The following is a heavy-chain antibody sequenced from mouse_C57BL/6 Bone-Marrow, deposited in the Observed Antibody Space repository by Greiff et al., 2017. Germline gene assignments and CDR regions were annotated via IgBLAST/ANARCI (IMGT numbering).Heavy chain of an antibody. CDR3: ARHRLRSHFDY. Sequence: VQLQQSGGDLVKPGGSLKLSCAASGFTFSSYGMSWVRQTPDKRLEWVATISSGGSYTYYPDSVTGRFTISRDNAKNTLYLQMRSLKSEDSAIYYCARHRLRSHFDYWGQGTTLTVSS. CDR1: GFTFSSYG. CDR2: ISSGGSYT. D-gene: IGHD1-1*01. V-gene: IGHV5-6*01. J-gene: IGHJ2*01.